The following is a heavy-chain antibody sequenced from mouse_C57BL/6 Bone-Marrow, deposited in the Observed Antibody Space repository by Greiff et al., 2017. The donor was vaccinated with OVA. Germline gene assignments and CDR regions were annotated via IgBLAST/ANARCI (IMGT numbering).Heavy chain of an antibody. CDR2: SRNKANDYTT. CDR3: ARDAPGNFHWYFDV. V-gene: IGHV7-1*01. CDR1: GFTFSDFY. J-gene: IGHJ1*03. D-gene: IGHD2-1*01. Sequence: EVQLVESGGGLVQSGRSLRLSCATSGFTFSDFYMEWVRQAPGKGLEWIAASRNKANDYTTEYSASVKGRFIVSRDTSQSILYLQMNALRAEDTAIYYCARDAPGNFHWYFDVWGTGTTVTVSS.